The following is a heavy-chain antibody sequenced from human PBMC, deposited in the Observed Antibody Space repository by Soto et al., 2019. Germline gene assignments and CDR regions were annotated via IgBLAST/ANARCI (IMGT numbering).Heavy chain of an antibody. J-gene: IGHJ4*02. CDR3: AGYSFGYYYI. CDR1: GGSFSSSSHY. Sequence: QLQLQESGPGLVKPSETLALTCSVSGGSFSSSSHYWGWIRQPPGTGLEWIGSIYFSGSTYYNPSLTRRVTISVDTSETQFSRKLSSVTAADAAVYYCAGYSFGYYYIWGQGTLVTVSS. D-gene: IGHD5-18*01. V-gene: IGHV4-39*01. CDR2: IYFSGST.